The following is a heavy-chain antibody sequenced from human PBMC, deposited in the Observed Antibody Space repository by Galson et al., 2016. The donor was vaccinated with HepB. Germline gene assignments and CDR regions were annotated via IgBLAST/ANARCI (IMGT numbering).Heavy chain of an antibody. CDR3: ARDTYYFWDGFTSYAFDI. CDR1: GDSISSGTYY. Sequence: TLSLTCSVSGDSISSGTYYWSWIRQPAGRGLEWIGRVYSSGSTNYNPSFKRRATISVDTSKNQFSLRLSSVTAADTALYYCARDTYYFWDGFTSYAFDIWGQGRMVTGSS. D-gene: IGHD3-3*01. CDR2: VYSSGST. V-gene: IGHV4-61*02. J-gene: IGHJ3*02.